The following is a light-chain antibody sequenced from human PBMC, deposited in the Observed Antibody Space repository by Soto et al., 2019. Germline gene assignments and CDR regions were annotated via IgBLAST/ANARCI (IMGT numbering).Light chain of an antibody. Sequence: ELTQPSSVSVSPGQTARLTCSGDVLAKKYARWFQQKPGQAPVLVIYKDSERPSGIPERFSGSSSGTTVTLTISGAQVEDEADYYCYSAADNNLVFGGGTKVTVL. CDR3: YSAADNNLV. V-gene: IGLV3-27*01. CDR1: VLAKKY. J-gene: IGLJ2*01. CDR2: KDS.